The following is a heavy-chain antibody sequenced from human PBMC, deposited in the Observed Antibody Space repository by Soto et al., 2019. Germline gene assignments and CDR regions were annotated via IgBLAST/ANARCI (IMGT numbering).Heavy chain of an antibody. CDR3: ARTSRFDS. Sequence: QVHLQQWGAGLLKSSETLSLTCAVYGGSFRDYYWSWVRQPPGKGLEWIGQINHSGSTNYNPSLXSXVXXSVDTSKHQFSLKLSSVTAADAAVYYCARTSRFDSWGQGTLVTVSS. J-gene: IGHJ4*02. CDR1: GGSFRDYY. CDR2: INHSGST. V-gene: IGHV4-34*01. D-gene: IGHD6-6*01.